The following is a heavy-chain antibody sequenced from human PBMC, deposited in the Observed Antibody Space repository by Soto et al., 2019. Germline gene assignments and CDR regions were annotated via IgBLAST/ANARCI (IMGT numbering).Heavy chain of an antibody. J-gene: IGHJ5*02. V-gene: IGHV1-18*04. CDR2: ISPKNGNT. D-gene: IGHD3-3*01. CDR1: GYSFSTYD. Sequence: ASVKVSCKASGYSFSTYDISWLRQAPGQGPEWMGRISPKNGNTNYAQNFQDRVTMTADTSSNTAYMELRGLRSDDTAKYYCATSYDSGFDPWGQGTLVTVS. CDR3: ATSYDSGFDP.